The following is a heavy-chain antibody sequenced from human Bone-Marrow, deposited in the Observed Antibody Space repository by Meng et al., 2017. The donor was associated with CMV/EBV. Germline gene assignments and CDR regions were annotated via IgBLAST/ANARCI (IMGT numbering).Heavy chain of an antibody. Sequence: GESLKISCAASGFTFSSYSMNWVRQAPGKGLEWVSSISSSSSYIYYADSVKGRFTISRDNAKNSLYLQMNSLRAEDTAVYYCARGSPYYDFWSGYYGGYYYGMDVWGQGTTVTVSS. CDR1: GFTFSSYS. V-gene: IGHV3-21*01. CDR2: ISSSSSYI. D-gene: IGHD3-3*01. CDR3: ARGSPYYDFWSGYYGGYYYGMDV. J-gene: IGHJ6*02.